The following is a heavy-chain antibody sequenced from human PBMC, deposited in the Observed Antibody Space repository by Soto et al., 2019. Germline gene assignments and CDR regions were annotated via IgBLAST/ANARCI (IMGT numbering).Heavy chain of an antibody. D-gene: IGHD4-17*01. CDR2: IYYSGNT. CDR1: GVSISSGGYY. V-gene: IGHV4-31*03. CDR3: AGGGYGDYSIRGFDP. J-gene: IGHJ5*02. Sequence: QVQLQESGPGLVKPSQTLSLTCSVSGVSISSGGYYWSWIRQHPGKGLEWIGYIYYSGNTYYNPSLKSRIPISLATSKDQFFLNLRSVTAADTAVYYCAGGGYGDYSIRGFDPWGQGILVTVSS.